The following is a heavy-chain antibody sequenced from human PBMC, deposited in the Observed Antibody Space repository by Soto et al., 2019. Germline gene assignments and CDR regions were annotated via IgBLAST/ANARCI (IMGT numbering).Heavy chain of an antibody. V-gene: IGHV4-4*02. D-gene: IGHD2-15*01. CDR2: IYHSGST. J-gene: IGHJ6*02. CDR3: ARAGRGYCSGGSCYSGLHGMDV. CDR1: GGSISSSNW. Sequence: QVQLQESGPGLVKPSGTLSLTCAVSGGSISSSNWWSWVRQPPGKGLEWIGEIYHSGSTNYNPSLHSRVTTSVGKYTIQFARTLSSVTAADTAVYYCARAGRGYCSGGSCYSGLHGMDVWGQGTTVTVSS.